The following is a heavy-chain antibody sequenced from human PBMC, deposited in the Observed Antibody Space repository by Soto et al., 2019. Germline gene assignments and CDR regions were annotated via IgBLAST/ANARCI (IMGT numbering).Heavy chain of an antibody. CDR3: ATDGGSYYADNDAFDI. D-gene: IGHD1-26*01. CDR2: IIPIFGTA. V-gene: IGHV1-69*12. Sequence: QVQLVQSGAEVKKPGSSVKVSCKASVGTFSSYAISWVRQAPGQGLEWMGGIIPIFGTANYAQKFQGRVTITADESTSTAYMELSSLRSEDTAVYYCATDGGSYYADNDAFDIWGQGTMVTVSS. J-gene: IGHJ3*02. CDR1: VGTFSSYA.